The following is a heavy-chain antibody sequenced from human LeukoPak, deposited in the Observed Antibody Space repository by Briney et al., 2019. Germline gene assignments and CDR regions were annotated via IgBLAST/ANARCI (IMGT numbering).Heavy chain of an antibody. CDR1: GGTLSSYA. Sequence: ASVKVSCKASGGTLSSYAMSWVRQAPGQGLEWMGGIIHIFGTANYAQKFQGRVTITADESTSTAYMELSSLRSEDTAVYYCARLPSDIAVAGTYYFDYWGQGTLVTVPS. V-gene: IGHV1-69*13. J-gene: IGHJ4*02. CDR3: ARLPSDIAVAGTYYFDY. D-gene: IGHD6-19*01. CDR2: IIHIFGTA.